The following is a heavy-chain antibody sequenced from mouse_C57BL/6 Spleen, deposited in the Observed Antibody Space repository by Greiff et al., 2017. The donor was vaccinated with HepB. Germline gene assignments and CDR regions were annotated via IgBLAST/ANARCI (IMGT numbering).Heavy chain of an antibody. D-gene: IGHD2-1*01. CDR3: ARDYYGNYGGYFDV. Sequence: EVKLVESEGGLVQPGSSMKLSCTASGFTFSDYYMAWVRQVPEKGLEWVANINYDGSSTYYLNSLKSRFIISRDNAKNILYLQMSSLKSEDTATYYCARDYYGNYGGYFDVWGTGTTVTVSS. V-gene: IGHV5-16*01. CDR1: GFTFSDYY. CDR2: INYDGSST. J-gene: IGHJ1*03.